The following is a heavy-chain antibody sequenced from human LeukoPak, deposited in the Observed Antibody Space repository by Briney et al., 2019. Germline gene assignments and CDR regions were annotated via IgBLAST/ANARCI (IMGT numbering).Heavy chain of an antibody. CDR2: IWYDGSNK. Sequence: PPGRSLRLPCAASGFTFSSYGMHWVRQAPGKGLEWVAVIWYDGSNKYYADSVKGRFTISRDNSKNTLYLQMNSLRAEDTAVYYCAREPRPNYYDSSGYLSWGQGTLVTVSS. CDR1: GFTFSSYG. V-gene: IGHV3-33*01. CDR3: AREPRPNYYDSSGYLS. D-gene: IGHD3-22*01. J-gene: IGHJ4*02.